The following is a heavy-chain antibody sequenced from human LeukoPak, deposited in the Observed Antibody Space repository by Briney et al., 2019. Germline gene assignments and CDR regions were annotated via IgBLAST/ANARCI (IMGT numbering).Heavy chain of an antibody. V-gene: IGHV3-21*01. Sequence: GGSLRLSCAAAGFTFSNYWMSWARQAPGQGLEWVSSISSSSSYIYYADSVKGRFTISRDNAKNSLYLQMNSLRAEDTALYYCARDATTATGWVYMDVWGKGTTVTISS. CDR2: ISSSSSYI. CDR3: ARDATTATGWVYMDV. D-gene: IGHD6-13*01. CDR1: GFTFSNYW. J-gene: IGHJ6*03.